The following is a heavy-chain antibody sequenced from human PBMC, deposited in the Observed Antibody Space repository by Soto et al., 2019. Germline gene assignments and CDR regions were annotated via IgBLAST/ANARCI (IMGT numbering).Heavy chain of an antibody. CDR1: GASMSSYY. CDR2: IYYSGSI. CDR3: ADLYGGNSDY. V-gene: IGHV4-59*01. Sequence: SETLSLTCTVSGASMSSYYWSWIRQPPGKGLEWIGYIYYSGSINYNPSLRSRVTISLDTSENQFSLKLSSVTTADTAGYYCADLYGGNSDYWGQGTLVTVSS. J-gene: IGHJ4*02. D-gene: IGHD4-17*01.